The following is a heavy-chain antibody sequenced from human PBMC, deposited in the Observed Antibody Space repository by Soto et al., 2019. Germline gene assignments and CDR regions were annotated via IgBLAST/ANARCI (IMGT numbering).Heavy chain of an antibody. D-gene: IGHD3-3*01. CDR1: GGSLSGYF. J-gene: IGHJ6*03. Sequence: QVHLEQWGAGLLKPSETLSLTCAVYGGSLSGYFWSWVRQPPGKGLEWIREINHSGRTNYNPSLKGRVTISVDTSKHQFSLRLSSVTAADSAIYYCASYHYYDFWIGSRHYMDVWGKGTTVTVSS. CDR2: INHSGRT. CDR3: ASYHYYDFWIGSRHYMDV. V-gene: IGHV4-34*02.